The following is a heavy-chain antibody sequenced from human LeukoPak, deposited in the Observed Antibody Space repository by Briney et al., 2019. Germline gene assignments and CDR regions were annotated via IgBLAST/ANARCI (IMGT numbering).Heavy chain of an antibody. D-gene: IGHD2-15*01. Sequence: GGSLRLSCAASGITFRSYAMSWVRQARGKGLEWVSAINGDGGSTYYADSVKGRFTISRDNSNNTLFLQMNSLRAEDTAVYYCAKDTRWGCSGGSCYLWSYWGQGTLVTVSS. CDR1: GITFRSYA. V-gene: IGHV3-23*01. CDR3: AKDTRWGCSGGSCYLWSY. CDR2: INGDGGST. J-gene: IGHJ4*02.